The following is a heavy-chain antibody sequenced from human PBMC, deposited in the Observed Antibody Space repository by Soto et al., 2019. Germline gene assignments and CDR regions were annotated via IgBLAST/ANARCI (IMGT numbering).Heavy chain of an antibody. V-gene: IGHV3-15*01. CDR3: TTIPVVAANNPGY. Sequence: EVQLVESGGGLVKPGGSLRLSCAASGFTFSNAWMSWVRQAPGKGLEWVGRIKSKIDGGTTDYAAPVKGRFTISRDDSENTLYLQMNSLKTEDTAIYYCTTIPVVAANNPGYWGQGTLVTVSS. D-gene: IGHD2-15*01. J-gene: IGHJ4*02. CDR1: GFTFSNAW. CDR2: IKSKIDGGTT.